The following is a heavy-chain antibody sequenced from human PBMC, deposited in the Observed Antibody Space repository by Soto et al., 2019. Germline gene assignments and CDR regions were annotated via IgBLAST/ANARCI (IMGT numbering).Heavy chain of an antibody. Sequence: PSETLSLTCIVSGGSISSGGYYWSWIRQNPGKGLEWIGYIYFSGTTYYNPSLKSRVTMSVDTSKNQFSLKLSSVTAADTAVYYCARDISGYDQLDHWGQGTLVTVSS. J-gene: IGHJ4*01. D-gene: IGHD5-12*01. V-gene: IGHV4-31*03. CDR2: IYFSGTT. CDR3: ARDISGYDQLDH. CDR1: GGSISSGGYY.